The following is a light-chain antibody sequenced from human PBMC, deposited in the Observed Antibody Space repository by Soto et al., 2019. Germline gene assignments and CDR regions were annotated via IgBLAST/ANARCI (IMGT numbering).Light chain of an antibody. CDR3: SSYTSSSLYV. CDR2: DVS. J-gene: IGLJ1*01. CDR1: SSDVGGYNY. Sequence: QSALTQPASVSGSPGQSITISCTGTSSDVGGYNYVSWYQQHPGKAPKLMIYDVSNRPSGVSDRFSGSKSGNTASLTISGLQAEDEAGYYCSSYTSSSLYVFGTGTQLTVL. V-gene: IGLV2-14*01.